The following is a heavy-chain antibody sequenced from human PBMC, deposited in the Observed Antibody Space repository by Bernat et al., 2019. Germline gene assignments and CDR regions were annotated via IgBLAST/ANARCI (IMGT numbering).Heavy chain of an antibody. J-gene: IGHJ4*02. D-gene: IGHD6-19*01. CDR3: ARTRGVVAGTFDY. CDR1: GYSISSGYY. V-gene: IGHV4-38-2*01. Sequence: QVQLQESGPGLVNPSETLSLTCAVSGYSISSGYYWGWIRQPPGKGLEWIGSLYHSGTTYYNPSLKSRVTISVDTSKNQIALKLSSVTAADTDVYYCARTRGVVAGTFDYWGQGTLVTVSS. CDR2: LYHSGTT.